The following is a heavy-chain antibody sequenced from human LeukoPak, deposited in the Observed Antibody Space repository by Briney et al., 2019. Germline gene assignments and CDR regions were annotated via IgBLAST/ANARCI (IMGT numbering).Heavy chain of an antibody. CDR1: GFTFSSYA. J-gene: IGHJ3*02. CDR3: AKVLDGNGDYPNAFDI. Sequence: PGGSLRLSCAASGFTFSSYAMSWVRQAPGKALEGVSAISGSGGSTYYADSVKGRFTISRDNSKNTLYLQMNSLRAEDTAVYYCAKVLDGNGDYPNAFDIWGQGTMVTVSS. V-gene: IGHV3-23*01. D-gene: IGHD4-17*01. CDR2: ISGSGGST.